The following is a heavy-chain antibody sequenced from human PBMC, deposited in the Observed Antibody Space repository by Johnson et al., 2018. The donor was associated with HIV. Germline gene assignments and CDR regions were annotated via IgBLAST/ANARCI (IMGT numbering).Heavy chain of an antibody. CDR3: ARDASLRFLEWFDAFDI. V-gene: IGHV3-13*01. J-gene: IGHJ3*02. CDR1: GFTFSSYD. D-gene: IGHD3-3*01. Sequence: VHLVESGGGLVQPGGSLRLSCAASGFTFSSYDMHWVRQATGKGLEWVSAIGTAGDTYYADSVKGRFTISRDNSKNTLYLQMNSLRAEDTAVYYCARDASLRFLEWFDAFDIWGQGTMVTVSS. CDR2: IGTAGDT.